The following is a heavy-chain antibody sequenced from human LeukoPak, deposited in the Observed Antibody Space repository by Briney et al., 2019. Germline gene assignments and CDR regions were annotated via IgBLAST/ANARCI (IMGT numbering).Heavy chain of an antibody. D-gene: IGHD1-14*01. CDR1: GYSISSGDY. V-gene: IGHV4-38-2*01. Sequence: SETLSLTCAVSGYSISSGDYWGWIRQPPGKGLEWIGTIYHSGSAYYNPSLKSRVTMSVDTSKNQFSLGLSSMTAADTAVYYCARNRTRDHGPFYYWGQGALVTVSS. J-gene: IGHJ4*02. CDR3: ARNRTRDHGPFYY. CDR2: IYHSGSA.